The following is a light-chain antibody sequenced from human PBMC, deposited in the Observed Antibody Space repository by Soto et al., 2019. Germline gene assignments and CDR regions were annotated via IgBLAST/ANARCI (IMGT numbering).Light chain of an antibody. V-gene: IGKV4-1*01. Sequence: IVMTQSPDSLAVSLGERATTNCKSSQSLLYSPNNKNYLAWYQQKPGQPPKLLIYWASTRASGVRDRFRGSGSGTDFTLTISSLQAEDVAVYCCQRFYITVHFGRGTRLDI. CDR3: QRFYITVH. CDR2: WAS. J-gene: IGKJ2*01. CDR1: QSLLYSPNNKNY.